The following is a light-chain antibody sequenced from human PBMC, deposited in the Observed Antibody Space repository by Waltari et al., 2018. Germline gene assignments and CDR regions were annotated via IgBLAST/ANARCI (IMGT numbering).Light chain of an antibody. V-gene: IGLV1-44*01. CDR1: TSNIGRHV. CDR3: AAWDDSLHGHWV. Sequence: QSVLTQPPSASGTPGQRVTISCSGSTSNIGRHVVNCYQQFPGKAPKLLIHRSDQRPSGVPDRFSGSKSGTSASLAISGLQSEDEADYYCAAWDDSLHGHWVFGGGTKVTVL. J-gene: IGLJ3*02. CDR2: RSD.